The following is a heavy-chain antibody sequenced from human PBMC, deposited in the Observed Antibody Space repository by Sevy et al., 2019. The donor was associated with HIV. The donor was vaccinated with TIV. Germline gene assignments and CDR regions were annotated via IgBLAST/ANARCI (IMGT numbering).Heavy chain of an antibody. CDR1: GGSISRSSYY. CDR3: GKDRSNYYDSGSYYRTNVAGSAWFDP. D-gene: IGHD3-10*01. Sequence: SETLSLTCTVSGGSISRSSYYWGWIRQPPGQGLEWIGSMSQSGSTYYNPSLRSRVTISVDTSKNQLSLQLRSVTAADTAVYYCGKDRSNYYDSGSYYRTNVAGSAWFDPWGQGTLVTVSS. V-gene: IGHV4-39*07. CDR2: MSQSGST. J-gene: IGHJ5*02.